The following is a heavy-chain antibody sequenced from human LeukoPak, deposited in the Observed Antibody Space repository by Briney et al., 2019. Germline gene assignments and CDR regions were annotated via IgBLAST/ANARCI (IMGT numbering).Heavy chain of an antibody. CDR1: GFTFSSYA. V-gene: IGHV3-23*01. J-gene: IGHJ4*02. CDR3: ANSAGGDRHGSDY. D-gene: IGHD2-21*02. CDR2: ISGSDGST. Sequence: GGSLRLSCAASGFTFSSYAMTWVRQAPGKGLEWVSGISGSDGSTYYADSVKGRFTISRDNSKKTLYLQMNSLRAEDTAVYYCANSAGGDRHGSDYWGQGTLVTVSS.